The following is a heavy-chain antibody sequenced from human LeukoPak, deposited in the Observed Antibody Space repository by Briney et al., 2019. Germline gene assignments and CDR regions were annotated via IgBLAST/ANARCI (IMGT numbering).Heavy chain of an antibody. CDR2: ISWNSGSI. CDR3: TAGGATSFDY. D-gene: IGHD1-26*01. J-gene: IGHJ4*02. V-gene: IGHV3-9*01. CDR1: GFTFDDYA. Sequence: GRSLRLSCAASGFTFDDYAMHWVRQAPGKGLEWVSGISWNSGSIGYADSVKGRFTISRDNAKNSLFLHMNSLRAEDTAVYYCTAGGATSFDYWGQGTLVTVSS.